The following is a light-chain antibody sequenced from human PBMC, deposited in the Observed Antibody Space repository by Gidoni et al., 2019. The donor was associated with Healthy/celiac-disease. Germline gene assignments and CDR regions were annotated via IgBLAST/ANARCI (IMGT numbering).Light chain of an antibody. CDR3: QQSYSTPKYT. Sequence: DIQMTQSPSSLSASVGDRVTITCRASKSSSSYLNWYQQKPGKAPKLLIYAASSLQSGVPSRFSGSGSGTDFTLTISSLQPEDFATYYGQQSYSTPKYTFGQGTKLEIK. J-gene: IGKJ2*01. CDR1: KSSSSY. V-gene: IGKV1-39*01. CDR2: AAS.